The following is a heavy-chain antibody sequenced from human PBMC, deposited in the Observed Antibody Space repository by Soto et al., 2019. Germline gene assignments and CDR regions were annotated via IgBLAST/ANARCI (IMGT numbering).Heavy chain of an antibody. CDR2: IYYSGST. V-gene: IGHV4-31*03. J-gene: IGHJ5*02. CDR1: GGSISTDNYY. Sequence: PSETLSLTCTVSGGSISTDNYYWSWIRQHPGKGLEWIGYIYYSGSTYYNPSLKSRVSMSVDTSKNQFSLRLSSVTAADTAVYYCARETYSSSSGRWFDPWGQGTLVTV. D-gene: IGHD6-6*01. CDR3: ARETYSSSSGRWFDP.